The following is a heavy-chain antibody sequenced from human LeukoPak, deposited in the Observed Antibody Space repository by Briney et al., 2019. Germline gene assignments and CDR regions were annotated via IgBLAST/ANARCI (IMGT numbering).Heavy chain of an antibody. CDR2: INHSGST. CDR1: GGSFSYYS. CDR3: ASRGAAYYYYYMDA. V-gene: IGHV4-34*01. D-gene: IGHD1-26*01. J-gene: IGHJ6*03. Sequence: SETLSLTCAVYGGSFSYYSWSWIRQPPGKGLEWIGEINHSGSTTYNPSLKSRVTISVDTSKNQFSLKLSSVTAADTAVYYCASRGAAYYYYYMDAWGKGTTVTVSS.